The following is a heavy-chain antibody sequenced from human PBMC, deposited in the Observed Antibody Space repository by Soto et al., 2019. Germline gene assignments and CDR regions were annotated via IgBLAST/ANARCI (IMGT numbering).Heavy chain of an antibody. J-gene: IGHJ6*03. Sequence: GPSVKVSCKASGYTFTSYGISWVRQAPGQGLEWMGWISAYNGNTNYAQKLQGRVTMTTDTSTSTAYMELRSLRSDDTAVYYCARGMDIVATRRLNYYYYYMDVWGKGTTVTVSS. CDR3: ARGMDIVATRRLNYYYYYMDV. CDR1: GYTFTSYG. V-gene: IGHV1-18*01. D-gene: IGHD5-12*01. CDR2: ISAYNGNT.